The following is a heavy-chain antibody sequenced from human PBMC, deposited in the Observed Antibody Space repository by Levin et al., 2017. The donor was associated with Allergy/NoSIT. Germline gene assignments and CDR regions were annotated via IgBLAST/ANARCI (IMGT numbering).Heavy chain of an antibody. V-gene: IGHV2-5*04. D-gene: IGHD3-22*01. CDR1: GFSLTPIGVG. J-gene: IGHJ4*02. CDR3: ARVFHFDSSGYFLDH. Sequence: SGPTLVKPTQTLTLTCSLSGFSLTPIGVGVGWIRQSPGKAPECLARIYWNGDKRYNPSLRNRVAVTQDTSKNLVVLTMTNMDPVDTGTYYCARVFHFDSSGYFLDHWGQGALVTVSS. CDR2: IYWNGDK.